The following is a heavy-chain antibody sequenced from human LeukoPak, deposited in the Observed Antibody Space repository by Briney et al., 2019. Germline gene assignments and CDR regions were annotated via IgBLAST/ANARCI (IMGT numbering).Heavy chain of an antibody. D-gene: IGHD5-12*01. V-gene: IGHV3-23*01. CDR2: ISGSGGST. J-gene: IGHJ6*03. CDR3: AKEATIQPFYYYYYMDV. CDR1: GFTVSSNY. Sequence: GGSLRLSCAASGFTVSSNYMSWVRQAPGKGLEWVSAISGSGGSTYYADSVKGRFTISRDNSKNTLYLQMNSLRAEDTAVYYCAKEATIQPFYYYYYMDVWGKGTTVTVSS.